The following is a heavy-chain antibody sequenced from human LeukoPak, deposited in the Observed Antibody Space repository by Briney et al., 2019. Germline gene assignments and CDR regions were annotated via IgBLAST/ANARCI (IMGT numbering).Heavy chain of an antibody. CDR3: ARGLAAAAGQAFDI. CDR2: IYTSGST. D-gene: IGHD6-13*01. V-gene: IGHV4-4*07. J-gene: IGHJ3*02. CDR1: GGSISSYY. Sequence: SETLSLTCTVSGGSISSYYWSWIRQPAGKGLEWIGRIYTSGSTNYNPSLKSRVTMSVDTSKNQFSLKLSSVTAADTAVYYCARGLAAAAGQAFDIWGQGTMVTVSS.